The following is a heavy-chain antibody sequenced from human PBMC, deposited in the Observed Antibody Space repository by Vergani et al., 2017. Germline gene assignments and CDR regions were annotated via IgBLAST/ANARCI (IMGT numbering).Heavy chain of an antibody. CDR3: ARHSTVEWLVKLGWIDP. CDR2: FYYSGST. CDR1: GASIRSSNYY. J-gene: IGHJ5*02. V-gene: IGHV4-39*01. D-gene: IGHD6-19*01. Sequence: QLQLQESGPGLVKPSATLSLTCSVSGASIRSSNYYWGWIRQPPGKGLELIASFYYSGSTYYNPSLKSRVTISVDTSKNQFSLKLSSVTAADTAVYFCARHSTVEWLVKLGWIDPWGQGILVTVSS.